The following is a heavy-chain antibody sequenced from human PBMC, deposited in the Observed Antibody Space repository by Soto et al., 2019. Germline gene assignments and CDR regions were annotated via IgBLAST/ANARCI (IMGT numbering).Heavy chain of an antibody. Sequence: PGGSLRLSCNASGFSFGTYLMTWVRQAPGKGLEWVSSISGNVFDTYYADSVKGRFTISRDNSKNRLFLQMNSLRADDTALYYCAPGALSYSRTSGHPLGCWGQGAGVSFSS. CDR2: ISGNVFDT. CDR1: GFSFGTYL. V-gene: IGHV3-23*01. D-gene: IGHD2-15*01. CDR3: APGALSYSRTSGHPLGC. J-gene: IGHJ4*02.